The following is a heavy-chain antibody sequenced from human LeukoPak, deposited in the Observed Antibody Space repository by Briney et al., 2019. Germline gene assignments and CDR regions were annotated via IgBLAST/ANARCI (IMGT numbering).Heavy chain of an antibody. CDR2: IDTYGSTT. D-gene: IGHD3-3*01. J-gene: IGHJ6*03. V-gene: IGHV3-74*01. CDR3: ARDPDHDFWSGYSYYSMDV. CDR1: GFTFSSYW. Sequence: GGSLRLSCAASGFTFSSYWMHWVRQAPGKGLVWVSRIDTYGSTTTYADSVKGRFTISRDNAKNTLYLQMNTLRADDTAMYYCARDPDHDFWSGYSYYSMDVWGKGTTVTVSS.